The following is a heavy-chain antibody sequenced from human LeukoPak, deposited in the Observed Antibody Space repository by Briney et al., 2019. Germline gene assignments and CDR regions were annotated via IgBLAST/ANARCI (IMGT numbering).Heavy chain of an antibody. Sequence: GGSLRLSCVVSGFNFDNFAMHWVRQPLGKGLEWVAVISHDGRTKYYADSMKGRITISRDNSKNTLYLQMNSLRAEDTAVYYCAKSTYCSSTSCYPYYFDYWGQGTLVTVSS. CDR1: GFNFDNFA. CDR2: ISHDGRTK. V-gene: IGHV3-30-3*02. CDR3: AKSTYCSSTSCYPYYFDY. J-gene: IGHJ4*02. D-gene: IGHD2-2*01.